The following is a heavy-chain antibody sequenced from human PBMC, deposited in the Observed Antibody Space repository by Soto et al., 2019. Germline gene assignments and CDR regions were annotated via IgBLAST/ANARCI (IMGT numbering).Heavy chain of an antibody. V-gene: IGHV4-39*01. J-gene: IGHJ4*02. CDR1: GGYISSDSYY. D-gene: IGHD3-9*01. Sequence: QLQLQESSPELVKPSETLSLTCTVSGGYISSDSYYWGWILQSPEKGLEWIESISYSGSTYYTPSLKSRISMSVDTSKSQFSLKLSSVTAADTAIYYCVRFWPPPDYNILTIDSDAFDYWGQGTLVTVSS. CDR2: ISYSGST. CDR3: VRFWPPPDYNILTIDSDAFDY.